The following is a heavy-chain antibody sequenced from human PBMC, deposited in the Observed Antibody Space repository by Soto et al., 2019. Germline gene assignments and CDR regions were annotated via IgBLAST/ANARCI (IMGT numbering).Heavy chain of an antibody. Sequence: QVQLVQSGAEVKKPGASVKVSCKASGYTFTSYDINWVRQATGQGLEWMGWMNPNSGNTGYAQKFQGRVTMTRNTSISTAYMELSSLRSEDTAVYYCARPIAVVTAIQGDWYFDLWGRGTLVTVSS. CDR3: ARPIAVVTAIQGDWYFDL. CDR2: MNPNSGNT. CDR1: GYTFTSYD. D-gene: IGHD2-21*02. J-gene: IGHJ2*01. V-gene: IGHV1-8*01.